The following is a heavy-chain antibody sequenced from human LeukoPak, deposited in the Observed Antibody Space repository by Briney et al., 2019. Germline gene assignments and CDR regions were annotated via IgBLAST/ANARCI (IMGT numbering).Heavy chain of an antibody. CDR3: ARDQQLVY. D-gene: IGHD6-6*01. J-gene: IGHJ4*02. CDR2: INHSGST. Sequence: SETLSLTCAVYGGSFSGYYWSWIRQPPGKGLEWIGEINHSGSTNYNPSLKSRVTISVDTSKNQFSLKLSSVTAADTAVYYCARDQQLVYWGQGTLVTVSS. CDR1: GGSFSGYY. V-gene: IGHV4-34*01.